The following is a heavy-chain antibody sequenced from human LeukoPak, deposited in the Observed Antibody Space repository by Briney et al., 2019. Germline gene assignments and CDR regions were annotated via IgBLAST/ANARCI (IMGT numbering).Heavy chain of an antibody. V-gene: IGHV3-23*05. D-gene: IGHD1-26*01. CDR1: GFTFNNYA. J-gene: IGHJ4*02. CDR2: FAMIDDII. Sequence: GGSLRLSCAGSGFTFNNYAMSWVRQAPGKGLEWISGFAMIDDIIHYVDSVKGRFTISRDNSKNMLYLQMNSLRAEDTAVYYCAKGFHSGSFNELDYWGQGTLVTVSS. CDR3: AKGFHSGSFNELDY.